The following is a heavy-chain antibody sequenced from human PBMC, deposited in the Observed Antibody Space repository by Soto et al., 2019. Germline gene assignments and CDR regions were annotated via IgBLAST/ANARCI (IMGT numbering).Heavy chain of an antibody. CDR1: GGSISSGGYY. V-gene: IGHV4-31*03. Sequence: SETLSLTCTVSGGSISSGGYYWSWIRQHPGKGLEWIGYISYSGSTYYNPSLKSRVAMSVDTSKNQFSLKLTSVTAADTAVNYCARDLGSEQWFFDSWGQGSLVTVSS. D-gene: IGHD3-22*01. CDR2: ISYSGST. CDR3: ARDLGSEQWFFDS. J-gene: IGHJ4*02.